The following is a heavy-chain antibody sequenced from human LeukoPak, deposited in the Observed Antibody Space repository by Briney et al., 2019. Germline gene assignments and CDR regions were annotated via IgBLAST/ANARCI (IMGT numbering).Heavy chain of an antibody. D-gene: IGHD3-3*01. V-gene: IGHV3-7*01. J-gene: IGHJ4*02. Sequence: GGSLRLSCAASGFTFSSYWMGWVRQAPGKGLEWVANIKRDGSERYYGDSVKGRFTISRDNAKNSLYLQMNTLRAEDTAVYYCARDKEAAVDFWSGYYQLWGQGTLVTVSS. CDR1: GFTFSSYW. CDR2: IKRDGSER. CDR3: ARDKEAAVDFWSGYYQL.